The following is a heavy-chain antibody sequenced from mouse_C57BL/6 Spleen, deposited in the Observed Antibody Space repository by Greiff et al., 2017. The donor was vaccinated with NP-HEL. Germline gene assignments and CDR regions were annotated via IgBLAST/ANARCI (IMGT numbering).Heavy chain of an antibody. CDR2: IDPEDGET. CDR3: ASYDGYPYYFDY. V-gene: IGHV14-2*01. Sequence: EVKLVESGAELVKPGASVKLSCTASGFNIKDYYMHWVKQRTEQGLEWIGRIDPEDGETKYAPKFQGKATITADTSSNTAYLQLSSLTSEDTAVYYCASYDGYPYYFDYWGQGTTLTVSS. CDR1: GFNIKDYY. D-gene: IGHD2-3*01. J-gene: IGHJ2*01.